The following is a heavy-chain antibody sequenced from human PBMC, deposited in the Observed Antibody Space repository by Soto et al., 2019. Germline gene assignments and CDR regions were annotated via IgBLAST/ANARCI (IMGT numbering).Heavy chain of an antibody. CDR2: IYYSGST. CDR1: GGSISSYY. V-gene: IGHV4-59*01. J-gene: IGHJ4*02. Sequence: SSETLSLTCTVSGGSISSYYWSWIRQPPGKGLEWIGYIYYSGSTNYNPSLKSRVTISVDTSKNQFSLKLSSVTAADTAVYYCARGSRSAHHVDYWGQGTLVTVSS. D-gene: IGHD4-17*01. CDR3: ARGSRSAHHVDY.